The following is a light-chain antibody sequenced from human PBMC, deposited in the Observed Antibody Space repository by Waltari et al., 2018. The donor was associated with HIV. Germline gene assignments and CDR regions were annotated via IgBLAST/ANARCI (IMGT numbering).Light chain of an antibody. J-gene: IGLJ1*01. CDR2: HDN. Sequence: SYDLVQPPSVSVSPGQTASITCSGANLRITYAFWYQQKPGQSPVLVLYHDNMRPSGIPERFSGSKSGNTATLTISGTQAMDEADYYCQTWDGSTYVFGTGTKVTVL. CDR3: QTWDGSTYV. CDR1: NLRITY. V-gene: IGLV3-1*01.